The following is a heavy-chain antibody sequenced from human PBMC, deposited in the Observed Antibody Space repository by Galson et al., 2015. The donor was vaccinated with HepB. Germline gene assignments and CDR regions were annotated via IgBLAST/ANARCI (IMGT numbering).Heavy chain of an antibody. V-gene: IGHV1-69*13. CDR3: ARRVFGRAVIAAAGINPWFDP. CDR1: GGTFSSYA. Sequence: SVKVSCKASGGTFSSYAISWVRQAPGQGLEWMGGIIPIFGTANYAQKFQGRVTITADESTSTAYMQLSSLRSEDTAVYYCARRVFGRAVIAAAGINPWFDPWGQGTLVTVSS. D-gene: IGHD6-13*01. J-gene: IGHJ5*02. CDR2: IIPIFGTA.